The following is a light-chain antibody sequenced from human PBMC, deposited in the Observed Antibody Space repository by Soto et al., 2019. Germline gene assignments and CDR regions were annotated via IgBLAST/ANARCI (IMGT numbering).Light chain of an antibody. J-gene: IGKJ1*01. Sequence: DIVMTQSPDSLAVSLGERATINCKSSQSVLYSSNNNNYLAWYQQKPGQPPKLLIYWASTRESGVPDRFSGSGSGTDFTLTISSLQAEDVAVYYCQQYYSTLVTFGQGTKVEIK. CDR3: QQYYSTLVT. CDR2: WAS. V-gene: IGKV4-1*01. CDR1: QSVLYSSNNNNY.